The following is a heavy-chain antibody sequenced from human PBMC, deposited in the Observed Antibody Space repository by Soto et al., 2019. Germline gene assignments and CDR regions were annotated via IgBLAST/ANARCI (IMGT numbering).Heavy chain of an antibody. CDR2: ITGSSETT. V-gene: IGHV3-23*01. CDR3: ASDCSRTFCSVWKS. Sequence: EVQLLESGGGLVQPGGYLRLSCAASGSTFSNYAMTWVRQAPGKGLEWVSGITGSSETTYYADSVKGRFTISRDNSKNTVYLQMNSLRAEDSAVYYCASDCSRTFCSVWKSWGQGTLVTVSP. J-gene: IGHJ4*02. CDR1: GSTFSNYA. D-gene: IGHD1-1*01.